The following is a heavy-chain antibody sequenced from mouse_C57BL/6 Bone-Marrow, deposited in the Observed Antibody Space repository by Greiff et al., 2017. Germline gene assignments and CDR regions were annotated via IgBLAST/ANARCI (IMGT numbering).Heavy chain of an antibody. Sequence: VQLKQPGAELVMPGASVKLSCKASGYTFTSYWMHWVKQRPGQGLEWIGEIEPSDSYTNYNQQFKGKSTLTVDKSSSTAYMQLSGLTSEDSAVYYCARWGITTDIAYWGQGTLVTVSA. CDR2: IEPSDSYT. D-gene: IGHD1-1*01. J-gene: IGHJ3*01. CDR1: GYTFTSYW. CDR3: ARWGITTDIAY. V-gene: IGHV1-69*01.